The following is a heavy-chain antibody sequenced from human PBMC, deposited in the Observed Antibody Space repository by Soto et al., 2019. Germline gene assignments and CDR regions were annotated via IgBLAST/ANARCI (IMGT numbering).Heavy chain of an antibody. V-gene: IGHV4-34*01. Sequence: QVQLQQWGAGLLKPSETLSLTCAVYGGAFSGYYWSWIRQPPGKGLVWIGEINHSGSTNYNPSPKSRVTISVDTSKNQFSLKLSPVIAADTAVYYCAREKPYSSSWYHDYWGQGTLVTVSS. CDR2: INHSGST. J-gene: IGHJ4*02. CDR1: GGAFSGYY. CDR3: AREKPYSSSWYHDY. D-gene: IGHD6-13*01.